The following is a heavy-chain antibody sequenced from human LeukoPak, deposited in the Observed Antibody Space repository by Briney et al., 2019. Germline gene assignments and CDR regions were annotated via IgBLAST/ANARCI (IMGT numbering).Heavy chain of an antibody. CDR2: INPNSGGT. Sequence: GASVKVSCKASGYTFTIYYMHWVRQAPGQGLEWMGWINPNSGGTNYARRFQGRVTMTRDTSISTAYMELSRLTSDDTAVYYCARNPAYCTSTSCYNDYWGQGTLVTVSS. D-gene: IGHD2-2*02. CDR3: ARNPAYCTSTSCYNDY. J-gene: IGHJ4*02. CDR1: GYTFTIYY. V-gene: IGHV1-2*02.